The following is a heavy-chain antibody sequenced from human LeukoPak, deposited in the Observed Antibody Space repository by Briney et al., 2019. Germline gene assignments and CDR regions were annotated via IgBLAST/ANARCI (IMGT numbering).Heavy chain of an antibody. D-gene: IGHD5-12*01. CDR2: IFYSGIT. V-gene: IGHV4-39*07. Sequence: SETLSLTCTVSGGSISSSTYYWGWIRQPPGKGLEWIGSIFYSGITYYSPSLKSRVTISVDTTKNQFSLKLSSVTAADTAIYYCARHTWQWLPFDDWGQGTQVSISS. CDR1: GGSISSSTYY. CDR3: ARHTWQWLPFDD. J-gene: IGHJ4*02.